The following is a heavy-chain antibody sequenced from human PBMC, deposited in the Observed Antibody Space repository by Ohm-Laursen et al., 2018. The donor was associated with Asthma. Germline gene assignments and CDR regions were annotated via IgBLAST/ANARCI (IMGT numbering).Heavy chain of an antibody. CDR2: INTNSGGT. J-gene: IGHJ6*02. Sequence: SVKPSCTPSGYTFTSHYMHWVRQAPGHGLEWMGRINTNSGGTNYAQKFQGRVTMTRDTSISTAYMELSRLRSDDTAVYYCARDLPGYDSTIPSYGMDVWGQGTTVTVSS. CDR1: GYTFTSHY. CDR3: ARDLPGYDSTIPSYGMDV. V-gene: IGHV1-2*06. D-gene: IGHD3-22*01.